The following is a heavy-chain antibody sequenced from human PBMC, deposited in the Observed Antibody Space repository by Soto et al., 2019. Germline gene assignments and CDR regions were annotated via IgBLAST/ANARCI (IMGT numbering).Heavy chain of an antibody. CDR3: ARHRIEVVWWGFDF. CDR1: TDSSSFPTSY. Sequence: SETLSLTCTVSTDSSSFPTSYWDWIRQPPGKGLQWIGSSSYNGGTFYNPSLKGRVVISSDTSKKQSSLQVTSLTAADTAVYFCARHRIEVVWWGFDFWGQGSTVTVYS. D-gene: IGHD2-8*02. V-gene: IGHV4-39*01. CDR2: SSYNGGT. J-gene: IGHJ4*02.